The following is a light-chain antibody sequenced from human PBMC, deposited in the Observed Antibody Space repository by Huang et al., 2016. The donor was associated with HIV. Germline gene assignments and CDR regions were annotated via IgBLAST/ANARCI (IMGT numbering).Light chain of an antibody. V-gene: IGKV1-12*01. J-gene: IGKJ5*01. CDR1: QDISIW. CDR2: STS. CDR3: QQANMYPRS. Sequence: IQLTQSPSSVSASEGDTVRITCRASQDISIWFAWYQQKPREAPTLLIHSTSILQSGVPSRFNGSGSGTDFFLTINSLRPDDFATYYCQQANMYPRSFGQGTRLEIK.